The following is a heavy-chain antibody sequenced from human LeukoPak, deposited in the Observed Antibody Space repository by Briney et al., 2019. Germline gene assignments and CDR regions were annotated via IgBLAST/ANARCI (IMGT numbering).Heavy chain of an antibody. D-gene: IGHD1-26*01. V-gene: IGHV4-39*07. J-gene: IGHJ4*02. CDR2: MYYRGNT. CDR1: GGSISTITYY. Sequence: SETLSLTCTVSGGSISTITYYWGWIRQPPGKGLEWVGHMYYRGNTFYNPSLKSRVTISVDTSKNQFSLKLRSVTAADTAVYYCARRPTRRVGATRMRVRYFDYWGQGTLVTVSS. CDR3: ARRPTRRVGATRMRVRYFDY.